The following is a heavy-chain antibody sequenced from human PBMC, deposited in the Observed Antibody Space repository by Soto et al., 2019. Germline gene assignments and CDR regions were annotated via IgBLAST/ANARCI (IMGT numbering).Heavy chain of an antibody. CDR3: ARGRYCLTGRCFPNWFDS. J-gene: IGHJ5*01. V-gene: IGHV4-30-4*01. CDR2: IYKSATT. Sequence: SETLSLTCSVSGDSISTVDYFWAWVRQPPGQALEYIGYIYKSATTYYNPSFESRVAISLDTSKSQFSLNVTSLTAADTAVYFCARGRYCLTGRCFPNWFDSWGQGTLVTVSS. CDR1: GDSISTVDYF. D-gene: IGHD2-15*01.